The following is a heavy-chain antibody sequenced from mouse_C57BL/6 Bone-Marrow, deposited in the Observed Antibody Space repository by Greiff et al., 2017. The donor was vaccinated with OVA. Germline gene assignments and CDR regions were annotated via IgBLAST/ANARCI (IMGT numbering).Heavy chain of an antibody. D-gene: IGHD2-3*01. CDR1: GYTFTDYY. CDR3: ARRRIDGYYGWYFDV. V-gene: IGHV1-76*01. J-gene: IGHJ1*03. Sequence: VMLVESGAELVRPGASVKLSCKASGYTFTDYYINWVKQRPGQGLEWIARIYPGSGNTYYNEKFKGKATLTAEKSSSTAYMQLSSLTSEDSAVYFCARRRIDGYYGWYFDVWGTGTTVTVSS. CDR2: IYPGSGNT.